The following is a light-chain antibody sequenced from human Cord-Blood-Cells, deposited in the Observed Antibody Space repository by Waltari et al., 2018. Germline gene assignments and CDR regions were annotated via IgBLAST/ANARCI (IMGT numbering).Light chain of an antibody. V-gene: IGLV2-11*01. J-gene: IGLJ2*01. CDR2: DVC. CDR1: RSEVGGFNY. Sequence: ALSHPLPLSGSPGQSVTISCALKRSEVGGFNYVSWYQQHPGKAPKLMFYDVCKRPSGVPDRFSGSKSGNTASLTISGLQAEDEADYYCCSYAGSNTDVFGAGTKLTVL. CDR3: CSYAGSNTDV.